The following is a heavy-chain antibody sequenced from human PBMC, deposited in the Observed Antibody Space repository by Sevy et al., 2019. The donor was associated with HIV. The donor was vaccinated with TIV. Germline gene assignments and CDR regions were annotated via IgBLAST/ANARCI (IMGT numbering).Heavy chain of an antibody. Sequence: SGPTLVNPTQTLTLTCTLSGLSLSTRGVGVGWIRQPPGKALEWLALIYWDDVTYYRPSLRSRLTITRDTSENQVVVLTMTNMYPVDTATYYCAHNGRDSYYRGIVWGQGALVTVSS. V-gene: IGHV2-5*02. J-gene: IGHJ4*02. D-gene: IGHD1-26*01. CDR2: IYWDDVT. CDR3: AHNGRDSYYRGIV. CDR1: GLSLSTRGVG.